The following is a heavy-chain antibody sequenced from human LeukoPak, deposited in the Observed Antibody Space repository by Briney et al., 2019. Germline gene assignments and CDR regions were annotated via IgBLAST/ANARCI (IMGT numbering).Heavy chain of an antibody. CDR3: ARRFGGDSSGYYRKQYFQH. CDR1: GGSFNGYY. J-gene: IGHJ1*01. D-gene: IGHD3-22*01. Sequence: SETLSLTCAVYGGSFNGYYWTWIRQPPGKGLEWIGEINHSGSVNYSPSLRSRVRISVDTSKNQFSLKLSSVTAADTAVYYCARRFGGDSSGYYRKQYFQHWGQGTLVTVSS. CDR2: INHSGSV. V-gene: IGHV4-34*01.